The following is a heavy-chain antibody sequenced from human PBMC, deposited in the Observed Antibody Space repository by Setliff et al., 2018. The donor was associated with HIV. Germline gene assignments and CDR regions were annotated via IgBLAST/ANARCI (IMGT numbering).Heavy chain of an antibody. V-gene: IGHV3-48*01. CDR1: GFTFSSYS. CDR3: VRDRDWAFDY. Sequence: GGSLSLSCAASGFTFSSYSMNWVRQAPGKGLEWISYNGIINGAKHYVDSMEGRFTISRDDAKNSLYLQMDSLRAEDTAVYYCVRDRDWAFDYWGQGILVTVSS. CDR2: NGIINGAK. D-gene: IGHD3-9*01. J-gene: IGHJ4*02.